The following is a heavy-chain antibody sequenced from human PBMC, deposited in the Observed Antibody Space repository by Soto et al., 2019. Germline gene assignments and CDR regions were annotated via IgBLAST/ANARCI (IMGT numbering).Heavy chain of an antibody. CDR3: ARGPQVLRYFDWLLPYYYYSMDV. CDR2: MNPNSGNT. V-gene: IGHV1-8*01. D-gene: IGHD3-9*01. Sequence: ASVKVSCKASGYTFTSYDINWVRQATGQGLEWMGWMNPNSGNTGYAQKFQGRVTMTRNTSISTAYMELSSLRSEDTAVYYCARGPQVLRYFDWLLPYYYYSMDVWGQGTTVTVSS. J-gene: IGHJ6*02. CDR1: GYTFTSYD.